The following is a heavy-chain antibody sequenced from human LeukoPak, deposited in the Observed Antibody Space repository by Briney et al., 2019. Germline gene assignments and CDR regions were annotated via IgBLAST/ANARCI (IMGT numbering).Heavy chain of an antibody. V-gene: IGHV3-48*04. CDR1: GFTFSSYS. D-gene: IGHD1-20*01. Sequence: GGSLRLSCAASGFTFSSYSMNWVRQAPGKGLEWVSYISSSSSAIYYADSVKGRFTISRDNAKNSLYLQMYSLRAEDTAVYYCASNWRDYFDYWGQGTLVTVSS. CDR2: ISSSSSAI. J-gene: IGHJ4*02. CDR3: ASNWRDYFDY.